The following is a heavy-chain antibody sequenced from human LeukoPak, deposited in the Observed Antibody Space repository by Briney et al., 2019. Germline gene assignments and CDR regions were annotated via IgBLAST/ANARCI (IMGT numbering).Heavy chain of an antibody. D-gene: IGHD5-24*01. Sequence: SETLSLTCTVSGGSISSYYWSWIRQPPGKGLEWIGYIYYSGSTNYNPSLKSRVTISVDTSKNQFSLKLSSVTAADTAVYYCARDQGYNPPPGFDYWGQGTLVTVSS. J-gene: IGHJ4*02. CDR1: GGSISSYY. CDR3: ARDQGYNPPPGFDY. V-gene: IGHV4-59*01. CDR2: IYYSGST.